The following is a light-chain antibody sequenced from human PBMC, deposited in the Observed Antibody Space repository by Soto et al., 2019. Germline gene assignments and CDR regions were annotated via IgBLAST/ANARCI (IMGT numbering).Light chain of an antibody. CDR1: QSVSSN. V-gene: IGKV3-15*01. J-gene: IGKJ4*01. CDR2: GAS. CDR3: QQYNNWLT. Sequence: VMTQSPATLSVSPGERATLSCRASQSVSSNLAWYQQKPGQAPRLLIYGASTRATGIPARFSGSGSGTEFTLTISSLQSEDFAVYYCQQYNNWLTFGGGTKV.